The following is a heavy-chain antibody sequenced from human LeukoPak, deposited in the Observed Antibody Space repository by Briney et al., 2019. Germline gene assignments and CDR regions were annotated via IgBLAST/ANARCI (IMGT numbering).Heavy chain of an antibody. CDR1: GGTFSSYA. Sequence: SVKVSCKASGGTFSSYAISWVRQAPGQGLEWMGRIIPIFGTANYAQKFQGRVTITTDESTSTAYMELSSLRSEDTAVYYCASGYYYDSSCYYWGQGTLVTVSS. V-gene: IGHV1-69*05. CDR3: ASGYYYDSSCYY. J-gene: IGHJ4*02. CDR2: IIPIFGTA. D-gene: IGHD3-22*01.